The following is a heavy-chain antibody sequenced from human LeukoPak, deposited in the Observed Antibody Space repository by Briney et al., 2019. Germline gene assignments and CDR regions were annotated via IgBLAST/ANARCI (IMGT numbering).Heavy chain of an antibody. CDR3: AKLSTAVAGQDR. Sequence: GGSLRLSCAASGFTFSNYWMSWVRQTPGKGLEWVANIKKDGSEKYYVDFVKGRFTISRDNAKNSVYLQMNSLRAEDTAVYYCAKLSTAVAGQDRWGQGTLVTVSS. V-gene: IGHV3-7*01. CDR1: GFTFSNYW. J-gene: IGHJ5*02. D-gene: IGHD6-19*01. CDR2: IKKDGSEK.